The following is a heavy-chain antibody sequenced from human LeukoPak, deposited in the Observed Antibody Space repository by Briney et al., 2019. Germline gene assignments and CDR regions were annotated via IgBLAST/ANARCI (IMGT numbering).Heavy chain of an antibody. Sequence: GESLKISCKGSGYSFTKYWIGWVRQMPGKGLEWMGNIDPSDSETRHSPSFQGQVTISVDKPISTAYLQWNSLKASDTAMYYCARQGDWNYDYYYMDVWGKGTTVTVSS. J-gene: IGHJ6*03. D-gene: IGHD3/OR15-3a*01. CDR3: ARQGDWNYDYYYMDV. V-gene: IGHV5-51*01. CDR1: GYSFTKYW. CDR2: IDPSDSET.